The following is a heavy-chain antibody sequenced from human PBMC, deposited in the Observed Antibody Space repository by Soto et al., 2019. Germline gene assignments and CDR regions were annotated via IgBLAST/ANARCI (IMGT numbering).Heavy chain of an antibody. CDR1: GFTFSDYS. D-gene: IGHD2-15*01. CDR2: IGDSNNPT. V-gene: IGHV3-21*02. J-gene: IGHJ3*01. CDR3: AREEAYCNGGPCYRGAFDF. Sequence: EVQLVESGGGLVKPGGSPRLSCAASGFTFSDYSMLWVRQAPGKGLEWLAFIGDSNNPTFYAASVRGRFTISRDNPTNAVYWQMNSLREEETAVYFCAREEAYCNGGPCYRGAFDFWGQGTIVTVSS.